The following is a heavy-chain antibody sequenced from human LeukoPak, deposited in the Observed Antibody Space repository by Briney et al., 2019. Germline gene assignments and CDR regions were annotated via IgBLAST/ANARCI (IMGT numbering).Heavy chain of an antibody. J-gene: IGHJ4*02. CDR1: GFTFSNYG. Sequence: GGSLRLSCAASGFTFSNYGMHWVRQAPGKGLEWVAVISYDGSNKYYGDSVKGRFTISRDNSKNTLYLQMNSLRAEDTAVYYCAKGRTSGSFDYWGQGTLVTVSS. V-gene: IGHV3-30*18. CDR2: ISYDGSNK. D-gene: IGHD3-3*01. CDR3: AKGRTSGSFDY.